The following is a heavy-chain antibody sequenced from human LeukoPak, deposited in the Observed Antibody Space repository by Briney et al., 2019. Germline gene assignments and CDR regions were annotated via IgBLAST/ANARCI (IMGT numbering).Heavy chain of an antibody. J-gene: IGHJ4*02. CDR3: AKDCNGGNCYIDY. V-gene: IGHV3-23*01. Sequence: GGSLRLSCAASGFSISNYAMSWVRQAPGKGLEWVSGISGRGVSTYYADSVKGRFTISSDNSKNTLYLQMNSLRAEDTAIYYCAKDCNGGNCYIDYWGQGTLVTVAS. CDR2: ISGRGVST. D-gene: IGHD2-15*01. CDR1: GFSISNYA.